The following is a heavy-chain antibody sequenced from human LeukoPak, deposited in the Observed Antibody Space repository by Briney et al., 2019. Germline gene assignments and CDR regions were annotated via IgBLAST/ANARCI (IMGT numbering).Heavy chain of an antibody. J-gene: IGHJ5*02. D-gene: IGHD2-15*01. CDR2: ISACNGNT. V-gene: IGHV1-18*01. CDR3: ARDVVPYCSGGSCYGWFDP. CDR1: GYTFTSYG. Sequence: ASVKVSCKASGYTFTSYGISWVRQAPGQGLEWMGWISACNGNTNYAQKPQGRVTMTTDTSTSTAYMELRSLRSDDTAVYYCARDVVPYCSGGSCYGWFDPWGQGTLVTVSS.